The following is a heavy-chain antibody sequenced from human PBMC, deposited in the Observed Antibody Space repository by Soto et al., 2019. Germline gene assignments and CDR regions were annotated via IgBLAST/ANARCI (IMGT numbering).Heavy chain of an antibody. V-gene: IGHV3-30*18. Sequence: QVQLVESGGGVVQPGRSLRLSCAASGFTFSSYGMHWVRQAPGKGLEWVAVISYDGSNKYYADSVKGRFTISRDNSKNPLYLQMNSLRAEDTAVYYCAKELSSSSSLDYWGQGTLVTVSS. CDR3: AKELSSSSSLDY. CDR1: GFTFSSYG. J-gene: IGHJ4*02. D-gene: IGHD6-6*01. CDR2: ISYDGSNK.